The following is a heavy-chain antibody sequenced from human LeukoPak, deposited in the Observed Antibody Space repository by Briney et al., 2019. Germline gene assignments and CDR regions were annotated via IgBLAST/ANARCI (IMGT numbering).Heavy chain of an antibody. CDR1: GFTCNRYW. CDR2: IKQDGSEK. J-gene: IGHJ4*02. Sequence: PGGSLRLSCAASGFTCNRYWMSWVRQAPGKGLEWVANIKQDGSEKYYVDSVKGRFSISRDNAKNSLYLQMNSLRAEDTAVYYCARDLTGVSLDYWGQGTLVTVSS. D-gene: IGHD3-16*01. V-gene: IGHV3-7*01. CDR3: ARDLTGVSLDY.